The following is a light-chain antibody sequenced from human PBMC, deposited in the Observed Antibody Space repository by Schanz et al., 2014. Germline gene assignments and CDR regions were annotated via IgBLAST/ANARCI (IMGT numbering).Light chain of an antibody. CDR1: TGAVTSGHY. V-gene: IGLV7-46*01. Sequence: QAVVTQEPSLTVSPGGTVTLTCGSSTGAVTSGHYPYWFQQKPGQAPRTLIYDTSNKHSWTPARFSGSLLGGIPALTLSGXXAEDEAEYYCMISYSGSWVFGGGTKLTVL. CDR2: DTS. J-gene: IGLJ3*02. CDR3: MISYSGSWV.